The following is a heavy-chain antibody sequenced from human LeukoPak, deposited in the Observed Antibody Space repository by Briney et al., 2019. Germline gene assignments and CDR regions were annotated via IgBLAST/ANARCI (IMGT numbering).Heavy chain of an antibody. J-gene: IGHJ4*02. D-gene: IGHD1-26*01. Sequence: GGSLRLSCTASGFTFGDYAMSWVRQAPGKGLEWVANIKQDGSEKYYVDSVKGRFTISRDNAKNSLYLQMNSLRAEDTAVYYCARGDGGSYYYFDYWGQGTLVTVSS. V-gene: IGHV3-7*01. CDR3: ARGDGGSYYYFDY. CDR1: GFTFGDYA. CDR2: IKQDGSEK.